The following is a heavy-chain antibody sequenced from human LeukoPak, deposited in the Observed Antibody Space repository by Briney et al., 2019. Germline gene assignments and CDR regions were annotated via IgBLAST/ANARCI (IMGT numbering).Heavy chain of an antibody. CDR1: GGSISSGDYY. J-gene: IGHJ4*02. V-gene: IGHV4-30-4*01. Sequence: SETLSLTCTVSGGSISSGDYYWSWIRQPPGKGLEWIGYIYYSGSTYYNPSLKSRVTISVDTSKNQFSLKLSSVTAADTGVYYCASTPQYSSSWYYYFDYWGQGTLVTVSS. CDR2: IYYSGST. CDR3: ASTPQYSSSWYYYFDY. D-gene: IGHD6-13*01.